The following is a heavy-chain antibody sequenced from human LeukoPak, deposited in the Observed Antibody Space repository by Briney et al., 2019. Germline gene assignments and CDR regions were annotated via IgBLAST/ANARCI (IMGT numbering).Heavy chain of an antibody. CDR2: LNPDRRYI. CDR1: GFTFSTYT. D-gene: IGHD6-13*01. CDR3: ARVGSTAEAGTPDY. V-gene: IGHV3-21*06. J-gene: IGHJ4*02. Sequence: GGSLRLSCAASGFTFSTYTMNWVRQAPGKGLEWVSSLNPDRRYIFHADSVKGRFTVSRDNAKNSLSLELNSLRVDDTAIYYCARVGSTAEAGTPDYWGQGTLVTVSS.